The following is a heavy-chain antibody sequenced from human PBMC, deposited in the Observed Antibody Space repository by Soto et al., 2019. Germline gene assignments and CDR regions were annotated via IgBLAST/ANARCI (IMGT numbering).Heavy chain of an antibody. CDR3: ARDQGRRMAYFDY. CDR2: IYYSGST. Sequence: SETLSLTCTVSGGSISSVGYYWSWIRQHPGKGLEWIGYIYYSGSTYYNPSLKSRVTISVDTSKNQFSLKLSSVTAADTAVYYCARDQGRRMAYFDYWGQGTLVTVSS. V-gene: IGHV4-31*03. J-gene: IGHJ4*02. CDR1: GGSISSVGYY.